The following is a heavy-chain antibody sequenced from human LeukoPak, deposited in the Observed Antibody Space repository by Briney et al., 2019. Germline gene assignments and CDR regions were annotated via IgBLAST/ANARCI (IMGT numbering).Heavy chain of an antibody. Sequence: GRSLRLSCAASGFTFSSNGMDWVRQAPGKGLEWVAVIWYDGSKKSYADSVKCRFTISRDNVKHPLYLQMNSLSVWPLPARYCTRVGYAGSVPFSYFYYWGQGTLVTVSS. CDR1: GFTFSSNG. D-gene: IGHD3-10*01. V-gene: IGHV3-33*01. CDR2: IWYDGSKK. J-gene: IGHJ4*02. CDR3: TRVGYAGSVPFSYFYY.